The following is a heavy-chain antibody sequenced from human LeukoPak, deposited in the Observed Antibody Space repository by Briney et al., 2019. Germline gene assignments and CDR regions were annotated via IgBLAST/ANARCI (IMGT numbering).Heavy chain of an antibody. CDR3: ARDSIEQWLVRPGLVEYFQH. D-gene: IGHD6-19*01. V-gene: IGHV3-33*01. Sequence: GGSLRLSCAASGFTFSSYGMHWVRQAPGKGLEWVAVIWYDGSNKYYADSVKGRFTISRDNSKNTLYLQMNSLRAEDTAVYYCARDSIEQWLVRPGLVEYFQHWGQGTLVTVSS. CDR1: GFTFSSYG. CDR2: IWYDGSNK. J-gene: IGHJ1*01.